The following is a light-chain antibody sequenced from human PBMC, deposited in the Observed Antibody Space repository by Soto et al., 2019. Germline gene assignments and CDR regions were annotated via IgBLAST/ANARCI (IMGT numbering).Light chain of an antibody. Sequence: DIQMSQSPSTLSASVGDSVTITCRASHDIDISFSWFQQRPGEAHKLLIFAAYGFESGVQSTCSGSCSGTEFTLTISSVQADDFATYFCQHYDTFSWTVGQGTKVDIK. CDR1: HDIDIS. J-gene: IGKJ1*01. CDR2: AAY. CDR3: QHYDTFSWT. V-gene: IGKV1-5*01.